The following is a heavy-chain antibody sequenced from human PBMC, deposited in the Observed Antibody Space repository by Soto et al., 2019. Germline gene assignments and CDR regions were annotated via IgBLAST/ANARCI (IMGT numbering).Heavy chain of an antibody. CDR2: IRGKAYGGTT. J-gene: IGHJ3*02. CDR3: AIEKVGATSVHVFDI. V-gene: IGHV3-49*03. CDR1: GFIIGDYA. D-gene: IGHD1-26*01. Sequence: GGSLRLSCTVYGFIIGDYAMSWFRQAPGKRLEWISLIRGKAYGGTTEYAASVKGRFTISRDDSESSVHLQMNSLKTEDTAVYYCAIEKVGATSVHVFDIWGQGTMVTVS.